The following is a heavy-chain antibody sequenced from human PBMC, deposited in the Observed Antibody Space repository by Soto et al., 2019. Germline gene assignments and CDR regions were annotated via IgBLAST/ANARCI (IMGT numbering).Heavy chain of an antibody. CDR2: IIPIFGTA. V-gene: IGHV1-69*13. Sequence: SVKVSCKASGGTFSSYAISWVRQAPGQGLEWMGGIIPIFGTANYARKFQGRVTITADESTSTAYMELSSLRSEDTAVYYCARGASYYDFWSGYSRTYYYYYGMDVWGQGTTVTAP. D-gene: IGHD3-3*01. J-gene: IGHJ6*02. CDR1: GGTFSSYA. CDR3: ARGASYYDFWSGYSRTYYYYYGMDV.